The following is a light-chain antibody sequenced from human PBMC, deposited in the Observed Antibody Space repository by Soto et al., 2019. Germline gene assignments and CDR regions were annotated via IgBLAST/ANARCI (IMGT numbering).Light chain of an antibody. CDR2: GAS. V-gene: IGKV3-20*01. CDR1: QSVRSSF. CDR3: QQYDSSTWT. J-gene: IGKJ1*01. Sequence: ERVLTQSPGTLSLSPGERATLSCRASQSVRSSFLAWYQLKPGQAPRLLIYGASSRATGIPDRFSGSGSGTDFTLTISRLEPEDFAVYYCQQYDSSTWTFGQGTKVEIK.